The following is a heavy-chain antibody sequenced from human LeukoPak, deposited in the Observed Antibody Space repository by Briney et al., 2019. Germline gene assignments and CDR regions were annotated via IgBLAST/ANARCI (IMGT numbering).Heavy chain of an antibody. Sequence: GGSLRLSCAASGFTFSSYWMSWVRQAPGKGLEWVANIKQDGSEKYYVDSVKGRFTISRDNAKNSLYLQMNSLRAEDTAVYYCARDPPMDRDAFDIWGQGTMVTVSS. CDR1: GFTFSSYW. CDR2: IKQDGSEK. D-gene: IGHD3/OR15-3a*01. V-gene: IGHV3-7*01. CDR3: ARDPPMDRDAFDI. J-gene: IGHJ3*02.